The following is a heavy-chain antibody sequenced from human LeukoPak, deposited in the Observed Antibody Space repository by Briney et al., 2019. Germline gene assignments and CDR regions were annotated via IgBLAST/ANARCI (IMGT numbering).Heavy chain of an antibody. CDR3: ASGYDYYGSGSMGY. CDR2: ISYDGSNK. V-gene: IGHV3-30-3*02. Sequence: GGSLRLSCAASGFTFSSYAMHWVRQAPGKGLEWVAVISYDGSNKYYADSVKGRFTISRDNAKNSLYLQMNSLRGEDTAVYYCASGYDYYGSGSMGYWGQGTLVTVSS. CDR1: GFTFSSYA. J-gene: IGHJ4*02. D-gene: IGHD3-10*01.